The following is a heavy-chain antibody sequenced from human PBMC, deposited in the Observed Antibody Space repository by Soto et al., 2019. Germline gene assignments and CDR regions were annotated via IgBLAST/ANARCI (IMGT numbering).Heavy chain of an antibody. D-gene: IGHD3-9*01. CDR2: IYYSGST. CDR3: AILEGLATISYFFDV. V-gene: IGHV4-59*08. J-gene: IGHJ4*02. Sequence: SETLSLTCTVSGGSISSYYWSWIRQPPGKGLEWIGYIYYSGSTNYNPSLKSRVTISLDKSKSQFSLKLNSVTAADSAVYFCAILEGLATISYFFDVWGPGALDTGSS. CDR1: GGSISSYY.